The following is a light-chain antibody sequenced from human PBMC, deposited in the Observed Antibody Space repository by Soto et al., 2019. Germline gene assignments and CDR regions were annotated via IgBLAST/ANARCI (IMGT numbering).Light chain of an antibody. Sequence: SYELTQPPWVSVSPGQTARITCSGDALPKQYAYWYQQKPGQAPVLVIYKDSERPSGIPERFSGSSSGTTVTLTISGVQAEDEADYYCQSADSSGTYVLFGGGTKLTVL. J-gene: IGLJ2*01. CDR3: QSADSSGTYVL. V-gene: IGLV3-25*03. CDR2: KDS. CDR1: ALPKQY.